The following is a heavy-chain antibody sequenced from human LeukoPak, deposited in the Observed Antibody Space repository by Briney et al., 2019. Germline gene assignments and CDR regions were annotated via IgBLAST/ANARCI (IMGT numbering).Heavy chain of an antibody. CDR1: GFTFSSYA. D-gene: IGHD2-8*01. Sequence: GSLRLSCAGSGFTFSSYAMSWVRQAPGKGPEWVSAISDTGATTYDADSVKGRFTISRDNSRSTLYLQMNSLRAEDTALYYCAKDTSIGRYCTNGVCSPFDYWGQGTLVTVSS. J-gene: IGHJ4*02. V-gene: IGHV3-23*01. CDR3: AKDTSIGRYCTNGVCSPFDY. CDR2: ISDTGATT.